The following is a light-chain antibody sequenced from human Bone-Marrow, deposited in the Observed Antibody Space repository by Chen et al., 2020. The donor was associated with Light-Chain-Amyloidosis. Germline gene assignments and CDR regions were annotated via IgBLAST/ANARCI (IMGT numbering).Light chain of an antibody. J-gene: IGLJ2*01. CDR2: RDT. Sequence: SYELTQPPSVSVSPGQTARITCSGEDLPTKYADWYPQKPGQAPVLVKHRDTERPSGISERFSGSSSGTSATLTISGVRAEDEADYHCQAADSSGTYEVIFGGGTKLTVL. V-gene: IGLV3-25*03. CDR3: QAADSSGTYEVI. CDR1: DLPTKY.